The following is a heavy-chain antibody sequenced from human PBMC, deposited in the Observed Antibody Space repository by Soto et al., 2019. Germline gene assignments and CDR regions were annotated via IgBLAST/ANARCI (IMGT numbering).Heavy chain of an antibody. J-gene: IGHJ6*02. CDR1: GGSISIYY. D-gene: IGHD2-2*01. V-gene: IGHV4-59*01. CDR3: ARARYQLLHPYYYGMDV. CDR2: IHYSGST. Sequence: NPSETLSLTCTVSGGSISIYYWSWIRQSPGKGLEWIGYIHYSGSTKSNPSLKSRVTISVDTSRNQVSLKLSSVTAADSAVYFCARARYQLLHPYYYGMDVWGQGTTVTVSS.